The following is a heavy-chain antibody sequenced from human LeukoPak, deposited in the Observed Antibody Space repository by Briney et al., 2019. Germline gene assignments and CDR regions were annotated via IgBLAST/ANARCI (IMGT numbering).Heavy chain of an antibody. J-gene: IGHJ4*02. CDR3: TGGSGWYSPDY. Sequence: GGSLRLSCAASGFAFSNYYIHWVRQTPGKGLVWVSRINPDGSSTSYADSVKGRFTISRDNAKNTLYLQMNSLRTEDTAVYYCTGGSGWYSPDYWGQGTLVTVSS. V-gene: IGHV3-74*01. CDR2: INPDGSST. D-gene: IGHD6-19*01. CDR1: GFAFSNYY.